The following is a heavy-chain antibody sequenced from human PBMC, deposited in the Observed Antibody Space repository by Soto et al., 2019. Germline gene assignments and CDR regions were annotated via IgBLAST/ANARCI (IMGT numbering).Heavy chain of an antibody. CDR3: ARDSLQWLVV. V-gene: IGHV1-18*01. CDR1: GYTFNSYG. J-gene: IGHJ6*02. D-gene: IGHD6-19*01. CDR2: IGPYNGNT. Sequence: ASVKVACKASGYTFNSYGITWVRQAPGQGLEWMGWIGPYNGNTGYTQKFQGRVTMTRDTSTSTVYMELSSLRSEDTAVYYCARDSLQWLVVWGQGTTVTVSS.